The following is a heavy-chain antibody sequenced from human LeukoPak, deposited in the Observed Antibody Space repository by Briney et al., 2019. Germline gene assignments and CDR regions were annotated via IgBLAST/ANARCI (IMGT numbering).Heavy chain of an antibody. Sequence: SETLSLTCTVSGGSISSYYWSWIRQPAGKGLEWIGRIYPSGSTNYNPSLKSRVTMSVDTSKNQFSLKLSSVTAADTAVYYCAREGRLVNAFDIWGQGTMVTVSS. J-gene: IGHJ3*02. CDR3: AREGRLVNAFDI. CDR1: GGSISSYY. CDR2: IYPSGST. D-gene: IGHD3-9*01. V-gene: IGHV4-4*07.